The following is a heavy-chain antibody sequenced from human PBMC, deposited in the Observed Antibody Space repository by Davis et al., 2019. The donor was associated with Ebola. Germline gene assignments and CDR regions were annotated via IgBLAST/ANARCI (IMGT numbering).Heavy chain of an antibody. CDR3: VREWFGETD. D-gene: IGHD3-10*01. J-gene: IGHJ4*02. Sequence: GGSLRLSCAASGFTFSDYNLNWVRQAPGKGLEWVSFISCCTGAKYYADSVKGRFTISRDNAKNSLYLQMNSLGDEDTAVYYCVREWFGETDWGQGTLVTVSS. CDR2: ISCCTGAK. CDR1: GFTFSDYN. V-gene: IGHV3-48*02.